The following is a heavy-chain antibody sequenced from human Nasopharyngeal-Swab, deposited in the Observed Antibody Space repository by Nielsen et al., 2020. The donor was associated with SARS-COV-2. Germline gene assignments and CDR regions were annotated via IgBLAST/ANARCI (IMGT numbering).Heavy chain of an antibody. Sequence: GESLKISCVASGFTFSDYYMAWIRQAPGKGLEWVSVIYSGGSTYYADSVKGRFTISRDNSKNTLYLQMNSLRAEDTAVYYCARDYGDFYFDYWGQGTLVTVSS. CDR1: GFTFSDYY. D-gene: IGHD4-17*01. CDR2: IYSGGST. CDR3: ARDYGDFYFDY. V-gene: IGHV3-53*01. J-gene: IGHJ4*02.